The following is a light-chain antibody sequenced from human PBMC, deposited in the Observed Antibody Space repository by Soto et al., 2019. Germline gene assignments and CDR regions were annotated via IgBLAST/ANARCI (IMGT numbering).Light chain of an antibody. V-gene: IGKV1-39*01. Sequence: IQMTQSPSSLSASVGGRVTITCRASQSILAYLNWYQVKLGKPPRLLIFSASNLQSGVPPRFNGSGSGTDFALTIGGVEPDDAATYYCQQTHATAFTFGQGTNL. CDR2: SAS. CDR3: QQTHATAFT. CDR1: QSILAY. J-gene: IGKJ2*01.